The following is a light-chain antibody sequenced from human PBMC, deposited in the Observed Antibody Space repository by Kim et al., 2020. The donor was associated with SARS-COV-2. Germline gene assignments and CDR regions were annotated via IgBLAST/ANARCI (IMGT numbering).Light chain of an antibody. V-gene: IGLV1-44*01. CDR2: SNN. Sequence: GQRVTISCSGSSSNIGSNTVNWYQQLPGTAPKLLLYSNNQRPSGVPDRFSGSKSGTSASLAISGLQSEDEADYYCEAWDDSLNGPVFGGGTQLTVL. CDR1: SSNIGSNT. J-gene: IGLJ3*02. CDR3: EAWDDSLNGPV.